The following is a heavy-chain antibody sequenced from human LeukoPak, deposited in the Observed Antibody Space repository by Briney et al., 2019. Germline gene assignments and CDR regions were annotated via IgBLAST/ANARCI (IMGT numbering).Heavy chain of an antibody. V-gene: IGHV3-23*01. CDR1: GFTFSFYG. CDR3: AKKYRSVQFFYMDV. J-gene: IGHJ6*03. CDR2: ITGAGHT. D-gene: IGHD2-2*01. Sequence: GGSLRLSCAASGFTFSFYGMNWVRQAPGKGLEWVSGITGAGHTYYADSVQGRFTIYRDNSKNTLYLQMNSLRAEDTAIYYCAKKYRSVQFFYMDVWGKGTTVTISS.